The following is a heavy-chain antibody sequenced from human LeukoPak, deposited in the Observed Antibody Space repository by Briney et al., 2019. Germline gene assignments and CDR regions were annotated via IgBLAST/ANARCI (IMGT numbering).Heavy chain of an antibody. CDR1: GFTFSTSI. J-gene: IGHJ3*02. CDR2: ITSSSSPI. D-gene: IGHD3-16*02. Sequence: GGSLRLSCAASGFTFSTSIMSWVRQAPGKGLEWVSYITSSSSPIYYADSVKGRFTISRDNAKNSLYLQMNSLRAEDTAVYYCARTYVWGSYRFRPGAFDIWGQGTMVTVSS. CDR3: ARTYVWGSYRFRPGAFDI. V-gene: IGHV3-48*01.